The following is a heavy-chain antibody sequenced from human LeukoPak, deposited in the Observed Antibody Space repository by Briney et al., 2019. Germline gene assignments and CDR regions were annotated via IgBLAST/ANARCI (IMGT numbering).Heavy chain of an antibody. CDR1: GFTFSSYA. D-gene: IGHD2-15*01. CDR3: AGYFCSGGSCYRYFDY. Sequence: PGGSLRLSCAASGFTFSSYAMSWVRQPPGKGLEWVSTVSGSGGGTYDADAEKGRFTISRDNSKNTLYLQMNSLRTEDTAVYYCAGYFCSGGSCYRYFDYCGRGTLVTVSS. CDR2: VSGSGGGT. V-gene: IGHV3-23*01. J-gene: IGHJ4*02.